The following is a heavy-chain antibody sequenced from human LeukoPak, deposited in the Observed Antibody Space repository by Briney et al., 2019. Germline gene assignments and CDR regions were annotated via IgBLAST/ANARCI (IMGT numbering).Heavy chain of an antibody. Sequence: GGSLRLSCAASGFTFSSYGMHWVRQAPGKGQEGVAVISDDGSTKFYADSVKGRFTISRDISKNTLYLQMNSLRPEDTAVYYCAKDKEQLGYYYYYMDVWGKGTTVTVSS. CDR3: AKDKEQLGYYYYYMDV. V-gene: IGHV3-30*18. D-gene: IGHD6-13*01. J-gene: IGHJ6*03. CDR1: GFTFSSYG. CDR2: ISDDGSTK.